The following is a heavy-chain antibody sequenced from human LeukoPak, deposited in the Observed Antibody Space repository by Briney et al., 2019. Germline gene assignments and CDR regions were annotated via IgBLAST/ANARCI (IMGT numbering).Heavy chain of an antibody. Sequence: SETLSLTCAVYGGSFSGYYWSWIRQPPGKGLEWIGEISHSGSTNYNPSLKRRVTISIDTSKNQFSLKMSSVTAADTAVYYCAREDTAMDDNWFDPWGQGTLVTVSS. CDR1: GGSFSGYY. J-gene: IGHJ5*02. D-gene: IGHD5-18*01. V-gene: IGHV4-34*01. CDR2: ISHSGST. CDR3: AREDTAMDDNWFDP.